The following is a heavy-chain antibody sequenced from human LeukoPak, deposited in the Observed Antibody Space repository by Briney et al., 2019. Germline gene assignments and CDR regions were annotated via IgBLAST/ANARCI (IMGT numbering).Heavy chain of an antibody. CDR2: IYYTGST. D-gene: IGHD1-26*01. CDR3: ARDNSGSYIDY. CDR1: GGSIGTYY. V-gene: IGHV4-59*01. Sequence: PSETLSPTCTVSGGSIGTYYWTWIRQPPGKGLEWIGYIYYTGSTNYNPSLKSRVTISVDTSKNQFSLKLSSVTAADTAVYYCARDNSGSYIDYWGQGTLVTVSS. J-gene: IGHJ4*02.